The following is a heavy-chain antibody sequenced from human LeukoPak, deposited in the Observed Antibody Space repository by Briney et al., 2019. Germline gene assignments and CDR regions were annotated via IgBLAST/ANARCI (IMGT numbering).Heavy chain of an antibody. D-gene: IGHD6-13*01. CDR1: GYSFTSYW. CDR2: IYPGDSDT. Sequence: GESLKFSCKGSGYSFTSYWIGWVGQLPGKGLEWMGIIYPGDSDTRYSPSFQGQVTISADKSISTAYLQWSSLKASDTAMYYCARLTAAAGTDTTHYFDYWGQGTLVTVSS. CDR3: ARLTAAAGTDTTHYFDY. J-gene: IGHJ4*02. V-gene: IGHV5-51*01.